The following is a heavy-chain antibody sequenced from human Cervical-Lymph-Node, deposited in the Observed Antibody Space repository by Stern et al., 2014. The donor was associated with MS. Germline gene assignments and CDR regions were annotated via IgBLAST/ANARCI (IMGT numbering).Heavy chain of an antibody. CDR1: GFSLNTRGMC. CDR3: ARLLTTGYFYYTMDV. V-gene: IGHV2-70*11. D-gene: IGHD4-17*01. J-gene: IGHJ6*02. CDR2: IDWDDDK. Sequence: ESGPALVQPTQPLTLTCTLAGFSLNTRGMCVSWLRQSPGKALEWLARIDWDDDKYYSVSLKTRLTISKDASKNQVVLAVTNMDPVDTATYYCARLLTTGYFYYTMDVWGQGTTVTVPS.